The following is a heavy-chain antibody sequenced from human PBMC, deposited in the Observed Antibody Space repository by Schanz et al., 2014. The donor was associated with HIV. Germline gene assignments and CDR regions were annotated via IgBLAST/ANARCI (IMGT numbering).Heavy chain of an antibody. J-gene: IGHJ6*02. V-gene: IGHV3-72*01. CDR3: TRVILKWFGEAHYAMDV. D-gene: IGHD3-10*01. CDR2: SKNKANGYIT. Sequence: EVQLLESGGGLVQPGGSLRLSCAASGFAFSNYAMSWVRQAPGKGLEWVGRSKNKANGYITEYTASVKGRFTISRDDSRNSLYLQMNSLKTEDTAVYYCTRVILKWFGEAHYAMDVWGQGTTVTVSS. CDR1: GFAFSNYA.